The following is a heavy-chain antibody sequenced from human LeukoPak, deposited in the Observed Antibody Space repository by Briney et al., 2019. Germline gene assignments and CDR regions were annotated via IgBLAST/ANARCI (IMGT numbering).Heavy chain of an antibody. J-gene: IGHJ4*02. V-gene: IGHV3-53*01. D-gene: IGHD6-19*01. CDR2: IYSGGST. CDR1: GFTVSSNY. Sequence: GGSLRLSCAASGFTVSSNYMSWVRQAPGKGLEWVSVIYSGGSTYYADSVKGRFTISRDNSKNTLYLQMNSLRAEDTAVYYCAREYSSGWSRDDDYFDYWGQGTLVTVSS. CDR3: AREYSSGWSRDDDYFDY.